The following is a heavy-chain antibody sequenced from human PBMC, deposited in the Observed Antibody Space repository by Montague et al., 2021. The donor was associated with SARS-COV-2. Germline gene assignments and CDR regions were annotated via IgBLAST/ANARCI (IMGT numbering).Heavy chain of an antibody. CDR1: GGSISSYY. V-gene: IGHV4-59*01. Sequence: SETLSFTCTVSGGSISSYYWSWIRQPPGKGLEWIGYIYYSGSTNYNPSLKGRVTISVDTSKNQFSLKLSSVTAADTAVYYCARGSGWMGNAFDIWGQGTMVTVSS. J-gene: IGHJ3*02. D-gene: IGHD6-19*01. CDR3: ARGSGWMGNAFDI. CDR2: IYYSGST.